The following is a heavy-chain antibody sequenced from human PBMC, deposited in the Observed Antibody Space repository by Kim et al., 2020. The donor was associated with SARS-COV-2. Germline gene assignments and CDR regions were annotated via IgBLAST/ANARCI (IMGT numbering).Heavy chain of an antibody. CDR2: INRSGST. CDR1: GGSFSDYY. D-gene: IGHD3-10*01. CDR3: ARRVRGVNDAFDI. Sequence: SETLSLTCSVYGGSFSDYYWSWIRQPPGKGLEWIGEINRSGSTNYSPSLKSRVTISVDTSKNQFSVRLTSVTAADTAVYYCARRVRGVNDAFDIWGQGTMVTVSS. J-gene: IGHJ3*02. V-gene: IGHV4-34*01.